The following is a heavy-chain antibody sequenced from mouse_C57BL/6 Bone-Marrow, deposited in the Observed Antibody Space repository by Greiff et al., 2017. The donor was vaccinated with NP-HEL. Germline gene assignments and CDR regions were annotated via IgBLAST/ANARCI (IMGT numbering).Heavy chain of an antibody. CDR2: FYPGSGSI. CDR1: GYTFTEYT. Sequence: QVQLKQSGAELVKPGASVKLSCKASGYTFTEYTIHWVKQRSGQGLEWIGWFYPGSGSIKYNEKFKDKATLTADKSSSTVYMELSRLTSEDSAVYFCARHASAYYSNYDFFDYWGRGTTLTVSS. J-gene: IGHJ2*01. CDR3: ARHASAYYSNYDFFDY. V-gene: IGHV1-62-2*01. D-gene: IGHD2-5*01.